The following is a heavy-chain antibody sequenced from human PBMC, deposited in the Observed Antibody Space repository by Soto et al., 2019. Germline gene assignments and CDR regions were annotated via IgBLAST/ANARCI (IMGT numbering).Heavy chain of an antibody. J-gene: IGHJ4*02. CDR3: GRESSGSGWSFEF. CDR1: GYTFTNYP. D-gene: IGHD6-19*01. Sequence: RASVKVSCKASGYTFTNYPITWVRQAPGQGLEWMGWIDTYNQNTIYAQKFQGRVTMTTDTSTSTSYLELGSLRSDDTAVYYCGRESSGSGWSFEFWGQGSLDTVSS. CDR2: IDTYNQNT. V-gene: IGHV1-18*04.